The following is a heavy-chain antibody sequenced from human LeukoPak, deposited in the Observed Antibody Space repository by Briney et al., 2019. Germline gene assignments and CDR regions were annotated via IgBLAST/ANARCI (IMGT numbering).Heavy chain of an antibody. CDR2: ISSSSSYI. CDR1: GFTFTNYA. J-gene: IGHJ4*02. V-gene: IGHV3-21*01. Sequence: GGSLRLSCAASGFTFTNYAMNWVRQAPGKGLEWVSSISSSSSYIYYADSVKGRFTISRDNAKNSLYLQMNSLRAEDTAVYYCARERYGSGSSNDYWGQGTLVTVSS. CDR3: ARERYGSGSSNDY. D-gene: IGHD3-10*01.